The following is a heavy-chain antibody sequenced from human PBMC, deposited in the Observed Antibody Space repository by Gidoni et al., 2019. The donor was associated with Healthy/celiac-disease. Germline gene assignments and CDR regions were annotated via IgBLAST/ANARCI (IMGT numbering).Heavy chain of an antibody. CDR3: AKDGSSWYFGY. CDR1: GFTFSSYG. Sequence: QVQLVESGGGVVQPGRSLRLSCAASGFTFSSYGMHWVRQAPGKGLEWVAVISYDGSNKYYADSVKGRFTISRDNSKNTLYLQMNSLRAEDTAVYYCAKDGSSWYFGYWGQGTLVTVSS. CDR2: ISYDGSNK. D-gene: IGHD6-13*01. V-gene: IGHV3-30*18. J-gene: IGHJ4*02.